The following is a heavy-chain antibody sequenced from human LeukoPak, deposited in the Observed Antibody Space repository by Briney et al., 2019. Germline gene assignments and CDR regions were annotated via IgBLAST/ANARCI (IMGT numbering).Heavy chain of an antibody. D-gene: IGHD6-6*01. CDR2: IYSGSST. V-gene: IGHV3-53*01. CDR3: ARSEHSSSSFDY. J-gene: IGHJ4*02. CDR1: GFTVSSNY. Sequence: GGSLRLSCVASGFTVSSNYMSWVRQAPGKGLEWVSVIYSGSSTYYAESVKGRFTISRDNARNSLYLQMNSLRAEDTAIYYCARSEHSSSSFDYWGQGTLVTVSS.